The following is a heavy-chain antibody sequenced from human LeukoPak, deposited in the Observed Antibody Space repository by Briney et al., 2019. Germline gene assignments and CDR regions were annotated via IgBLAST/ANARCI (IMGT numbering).Heavy chain of an antibody. Sequence: SETLSLTCAVYGGSFSGYYWSWIRQPPRKGLEWIGEINHSGSTNYNPSLKSRVTISVDTSKNQFSLKLSSVTAADTAVYYCARTNYVWGSYRQFDYWGQGTLVTVSS. CDR2: INHSGST. CDR1: GGSFSGYY. CDR3: ARTNYVWGSYRQFDY. V-gene: IGHV4-34*01. D-gene: IGHD3-16*02. J-gene: IGHJ4*02.